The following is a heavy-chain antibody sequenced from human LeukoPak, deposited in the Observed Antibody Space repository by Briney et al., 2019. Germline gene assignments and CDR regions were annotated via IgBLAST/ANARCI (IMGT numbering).Heavy chain of an antibody. Sequence: GGSLRLSCAASGFTFHNYALHWVRQAPGKGREGVAVVSYDGSYKDYADSVEGRFTISRDNSRNTLYLQMNSLRPQDTAVYYCARGARKGDDYGGFFDYWGQGTLVTVSS. V-gene: IGHV3-30*04. CDR1: GFTFHNYA. CDR2: VSYDGSYK. J-gene: IGHJ4*02. D-gene: IGHD4-23*01. CDR3: ARGARKGDDYGGFFDY.